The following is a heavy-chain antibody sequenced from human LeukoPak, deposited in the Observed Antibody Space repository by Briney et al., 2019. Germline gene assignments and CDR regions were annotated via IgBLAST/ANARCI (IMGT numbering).Heavy chain of an antibody. CDR3: TREPSP. V-gene: IGHV4-4*07. Sequence: SETLSLTCTVSGGSINNYYWSWIRQPAGEGLEWIGRIYSSGSASYNPSLKSRVTLSGDTSKNQLPLKLTYVTAADTAVYYCTREPSPWGQGTLVTVSS. CDR1: GGSINNYY. CDR2: IYSSGSA. J-gene: IGHJ5*02.